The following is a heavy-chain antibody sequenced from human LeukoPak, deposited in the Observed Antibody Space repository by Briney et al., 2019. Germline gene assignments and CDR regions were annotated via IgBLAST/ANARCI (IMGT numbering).Heavy chain of an antibody. D-gene: IGHD3-10*01. CDR1: GGTFSSYA. J-gene: IGHJ6*04. CDR3: AREITMVRGKSDYYYYYGMDV. V-gene: IGHV1-69*01. CDR2: IIPIFGTA. Sequence: GSSVKVACEASGGTFSSYAISWVRQAPGQGLEWMGGIIPIFGTANYAQKFQGRVTITADESTSTAYMELSSLRSEDTAVYYCAREITMVRGKSDYYYYYGMDVWGKGTTVTVSS.